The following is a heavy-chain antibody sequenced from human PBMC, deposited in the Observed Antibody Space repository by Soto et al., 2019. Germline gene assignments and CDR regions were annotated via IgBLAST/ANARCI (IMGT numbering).Heavy chain of an antibody. CDR1: GGSISSSF. D-gene: IGHD5-18*01. J-gene: IGHJ6*02. CDR3: ARGHRAMEYYYYYGMDV. CDR2: ISYSGST. V-gene: IGHV4-59*01. Sequence: SETLSLTCSVSGGSISSSFWSWIRQPPGKELEWIGYISYSGSTTYNPSLKGRITLSVDTSKNQFSLRVASVTAADTAVYYCARGHRAMEYYYYYGMDVWGQGTTVTVSS.